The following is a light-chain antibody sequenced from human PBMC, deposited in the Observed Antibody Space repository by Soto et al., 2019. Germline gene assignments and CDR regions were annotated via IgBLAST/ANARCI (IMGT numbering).Light chain of an antibody. Sequence: DIVMTQSPLSLPATPEDRPPFPSWLGKTLLVSNGNNNLNWYLQKPGQSPQVLIYLGSNRASGVPDRFSGSGSGTDFTLKISRVEAEDVGVYYCMQALQTPLTFGQGTRLEIK. J-gene: IGKJ5*01. V-gene: IGKV2-28*01. CDR3: MQALQTPLT. CDR1: KTLLVSNGNNN. CDR2: LGS.